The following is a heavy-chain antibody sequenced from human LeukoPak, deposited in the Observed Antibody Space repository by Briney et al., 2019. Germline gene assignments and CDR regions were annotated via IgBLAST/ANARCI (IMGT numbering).Heavy chain of an antibody. D-gene: IGHD3-10*01. CDR1: GGSISSYY. CDR2: IYYSGST. V-gene: IGHV4-59*01. Sequence: PSETLSLTCTVSGGSISSYYWSWIRQPPGKGLEWIGYIYYSGSTNYNPSLKSRVTISVDTSKNQFSLKLSSVTAADTAVYYCAREGHYYGSGSTRFDPWGQGTLVTVSS. J-gene: IGHJ5*02. CDR3: AREGHYYGSGSTRFDP.